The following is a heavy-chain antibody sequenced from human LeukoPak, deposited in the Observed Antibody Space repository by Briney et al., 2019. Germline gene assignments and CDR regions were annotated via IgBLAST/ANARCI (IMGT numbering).Heavy chain of an antibody. CDR2: INHSGST. J-gene: IGHJ4*02. V-gene: IGHV4-34*01. CDR3: AILRWGIAAAAPFDY. Sequence: PSETLSLTCAVYGGSFIVYYWSWIRQPPGKGLAWNGEINHSGSTNYNPSLKSRVTISVDTSKNQFSLKLSSVTAADTAVYYCAILRWGIAAAAPFDYWGQGTLVTVSS. D-gene: IGHD6-13*01. CDR1: GGSFIVYY.